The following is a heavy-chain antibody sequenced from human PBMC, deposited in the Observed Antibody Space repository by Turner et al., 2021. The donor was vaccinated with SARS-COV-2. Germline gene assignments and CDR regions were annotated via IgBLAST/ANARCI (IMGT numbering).Heavy chain of an antibody. CDR3: ARDSPYCTNGVCYTSYYGMDV. J-gene: IGHJ6*02. CDR2: IKQDGSEK. V-gene: IGHV3-7*01. D-gene: IGHD2-8*01. Sequence: EVQLVESGGGLVQPGGSLRLSCAASGFTFSSYWMSWVRQAPGKGLEWVANIKQDGSEKYYVDSVKGRFTISRDNAKNSLYLQMNSLRAEDTAVYYCARDSPYCTNGVCYTSYYGMDVWGQGTTVTVSS. CDR1: GFTFSSYW.